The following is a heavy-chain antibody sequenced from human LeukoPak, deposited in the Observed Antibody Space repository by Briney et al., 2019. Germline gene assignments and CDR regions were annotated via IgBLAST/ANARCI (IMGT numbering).Heavy chain of an antibody. CDR2: SRSDANNI. CDR1: GFTFSSYG. CDR3: AKVGLLRGGGYFDY. J-gene: IGHJ4*02. D-gene: IGHD3-16*01. Sequence: GGSLRLSCAASGFTFSSYGMHWVRQAPGKGLEWVAFSRSDANNIYYADSVKGRFTTSRDNSKNTVYLQMNRLRAEDTAVYYCAKVGLLRGGGYFDYWGQGTLVTVSS. V-gene: IGHV3-30*02.